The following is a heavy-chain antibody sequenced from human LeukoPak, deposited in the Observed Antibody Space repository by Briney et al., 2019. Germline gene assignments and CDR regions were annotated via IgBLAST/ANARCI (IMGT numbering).Heavy chain of an antibody. D-gene: IGHD2-2*01. CDR2: IYYSGST. Sequence: SETLSLTCTVSGGSISSSSYYWGWIRQPPGKGLEWMGSIYYSGSTYYHPSLKSRVTISVDTSKNQFSLKLSSVTAADTAVYYCARRWDIVVVPAAIPVVDWFDPWGQGTLVTVSS. CDR1: GGSISSSSYY. CDR3: ARRWDIVVVPAAIPVVDWFDP. J-gene: IGHJ5*02. V-gene: IGHV4-39*01.